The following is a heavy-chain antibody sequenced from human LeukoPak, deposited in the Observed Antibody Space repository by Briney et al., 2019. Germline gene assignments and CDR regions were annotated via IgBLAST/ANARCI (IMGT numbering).Heavy chain of an antibody. D-gene: IGHD6-13*01. CDR1: TFTLNNYW. CDR3: VRDQLAAAGTGERWFDP. Sequence: GSLRLSCTASTFTLNNYWMSWVRQAPGKGLEWVANIKQDGSEKYHMDSVKGRFTISRDNAKNSLYLQMDSLRAEDTAVYYCVRDQLAAAGTGERWFDPWGQGTLVTVSS. V-gene: IGHV3-7*05. J-gene: IGHJ5*02. CDR2: IKQDGSEK.